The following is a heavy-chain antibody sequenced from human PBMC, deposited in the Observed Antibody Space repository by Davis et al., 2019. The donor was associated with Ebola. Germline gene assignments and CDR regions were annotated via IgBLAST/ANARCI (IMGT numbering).Heavy chain of an antibody. CDR1: GYSFTSHW. V-gene: IGHV5-51*01. CDR3: ARGTDGYNPGGYFDS. Sequence: GESLKISCKGSGYSFTSHWIVWVRQMPGKGLECMGIIFPGDSDTRYSPSFQGQVTISADKSISTAYLQWSSLKASDTAMYYCARGTDGYNPGGYFDSWSQGTLVTVSS. D-gene: IGHD5-24*01. CDR2: IFPGDSDT. J-gene: IGHJ4*02.